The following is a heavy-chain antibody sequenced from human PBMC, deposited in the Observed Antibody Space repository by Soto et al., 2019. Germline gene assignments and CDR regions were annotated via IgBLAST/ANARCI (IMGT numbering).Heavy chain of an antibody. V-gene: IGHV3-30*18. D-gene: IGHD2-21*02. Sequence: QVQLVESGGGVVQPGRSLRLSCAASGFTFSSYGMHWVRQAPGKGLEWGAVISYDGSNKYYADSVKGRFTISRDNSKNTLDLQMSSLRAEDTAVYYCAKGVRKHIVVVTAECDYWGQGALVTVSS. CDR1: GFTFSSYG. J-gene: IGHJ4*02. CDR3: AKGVRKHIVVVTAECDY. CDR2: ISYDGSNK.